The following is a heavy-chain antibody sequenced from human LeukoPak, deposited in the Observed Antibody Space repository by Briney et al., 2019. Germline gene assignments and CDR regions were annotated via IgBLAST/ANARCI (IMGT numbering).Heavy chain of an antibody. Sequence: SETLSLTCAVYGGSFSDYYCSWIRQPPGKGLDWIGYSHHSGKTNYNPSLQSRVSISIDTSKNQFSLELTSVTAADAAVYYCARLSPLERTGSSYYHALDVWGQGTTVTVSS. J-gene: IGHJ6*02. D-gene: IGHD1-1*01. CDR1: GGSFSDYY. CDR3: ARLSPLERTGSSYYHALDV. V-gene: IGHV4-59*01. CDR2: SHHSGKT.